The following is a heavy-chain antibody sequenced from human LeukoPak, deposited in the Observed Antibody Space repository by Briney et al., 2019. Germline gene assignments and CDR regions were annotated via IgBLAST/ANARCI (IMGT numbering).Heavy chain of an antibody. Sequence: GASVKVSCKASGYTFTSYGISWVQQAPGQGLEWMGWISAYNGNTNYAQKLQGRVTMTTDTSTSTAYMELRSLRSDDTAVYYCAREPPASWSSGQRLDYWGQGTLVTVSS. J-gene: IGHJ4*02. D-gene: IGHD3-22*01. CDR2: ISAYNGNT. V-gene: IGHV1-18*01. CDR1: GYTFTSYG. CDR3: AREPPASWSSGQRLDY.